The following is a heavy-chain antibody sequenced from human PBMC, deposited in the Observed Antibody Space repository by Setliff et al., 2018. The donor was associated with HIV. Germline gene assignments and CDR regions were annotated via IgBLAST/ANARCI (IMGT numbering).Heavy chain of an antibody. CDR2: MNSDGSSP. D-gene: IGHD2-15*01. CDR3: ARGVVIAAHNWFVP. J-gene: IGHJ5*02. CDR1: GFTFSSYW. V-gene: IGHV3-74*03. Sequence: LRLSCAASGFTFSSYWMHWVRQAPGKGLVWVSRMNSDGSSPMYADSVKGRFSISRDNAKNTLYLQMNSLRAEDTAVYYCARGVVIAAHNWFVPWGQGTLVTVSS.